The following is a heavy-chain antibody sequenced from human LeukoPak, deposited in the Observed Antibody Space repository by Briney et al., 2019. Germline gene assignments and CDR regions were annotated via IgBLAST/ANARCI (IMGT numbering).Heavy chain of an antibody. CDR1: GYTLTELS. CDR3: ATSPSSGYYYVREDAFDI. D-gene: IGHD3-22*01. CDR2: FDPEDGET. J-gene: IGHJ3*02. V-gene: IGHV1-24*01. Sequence: ASVKVSCKVSGYTLTELSMHWVRQAPGKGLEWMGGFDPEDGETIYAQKFQGRVTMTEDTSTDTAYMELSSLRSEDTAVYYCATSPSSGYYYVREDAFDIWGQGTMVTVSS.